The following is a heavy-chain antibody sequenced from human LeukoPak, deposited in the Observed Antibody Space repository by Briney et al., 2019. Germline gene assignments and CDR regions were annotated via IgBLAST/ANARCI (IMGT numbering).Heavy chain of an antibody. J-gene: IGHJ4*02. Sequence: TSETLPLTCTVSGGSISSSSYYWGWIRQPPGKGLEWIGSIYYGGSTYYNPSLKSRVTISVDTSKNQFSLKLSSVTAADTAVYYCARAYYYDSSGYDYWGQGTLVTVSS. V-gene: IGHV4-39*07. D-gene: IGHD3-22*01. CDR2: IYYGGST. CDR1: GGSISSSSYY. CDR3: ARAYYYDSSGYDY.